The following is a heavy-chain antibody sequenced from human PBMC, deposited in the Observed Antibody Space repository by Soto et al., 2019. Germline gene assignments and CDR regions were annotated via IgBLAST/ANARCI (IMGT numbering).Heavy chain of an antibody. Sequence: QVQLVESGGGVVQPGRSLRLSCAASGFTFSSYGMHWVRQAPGKGLEWVAVISYDGSNKYYADSVKGRFTISRDNSKNALYLQMNSLRAENTAVYYCAKDSIYRDTAIVTQPRAEIDYWGQGTLVTVSS. J-gene: IGHJ4*02. CDR3: AKDSIYRDTAIVTQPRAEIDY. CDR2: ISYDGSNK. D-gene: IGHD5-18*01. CDR1: GFTFSSYG. V-gene: IGHV3-30*18.